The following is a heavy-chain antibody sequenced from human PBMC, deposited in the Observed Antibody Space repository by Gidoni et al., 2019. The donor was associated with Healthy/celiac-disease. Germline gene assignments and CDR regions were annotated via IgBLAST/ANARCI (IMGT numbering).Heavy chain of an antibody. D-gene: IGHD3-22*01. CDR3: AKDMGHRLSVDSSGYQAGNAFDI. CDR2: ISWDGGST. Sequence: EVQLVESGGVVVQPGGSLRLSCAASGFTFDDYAMHWVRQAPGKGLEWVSLISWDGGSTYYADSVKGRFTISRDNSKNSLYLQMNSLRAEDTALYYCAKDMGHRLSVDSSGYQAGNAFDIWGQGTMVTVSS. CDR1: GFTFDDYA. J-gene: IGHJ3*02. V-gene: IGHV3-43D*04.